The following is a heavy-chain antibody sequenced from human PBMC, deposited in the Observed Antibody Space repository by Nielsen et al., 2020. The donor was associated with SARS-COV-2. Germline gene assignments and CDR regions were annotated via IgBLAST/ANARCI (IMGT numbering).Heavy chain of an antibody. Sequence: ASVKVSCKASGYTFTKYCISWVRQAPGQGLEWMGWISGNSDSAKYVKKFLGRVIMTTDTSTSTAYLEVRSLRSDDTAVYYCASSAPPSGVNWFDPWGQGTLVTVSA. CDR3: ASSAPPSGVNWFDP. CDR2: ISGNSDSA. D-gene: IGHD2-15*01. CDR1: GYTFTKYC. V-gene: IGHV1-18*04. J-gene: IGHJ5*02.